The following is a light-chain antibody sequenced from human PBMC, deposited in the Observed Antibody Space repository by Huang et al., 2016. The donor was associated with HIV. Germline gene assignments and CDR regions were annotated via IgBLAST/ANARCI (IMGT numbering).Light chain of an antibody. CDR3: QQYYTYPHS. J-gene: IGKJ2*03. Sequence: AIRLTQSPSSLSASTGDRVTITCRASPGISSYLAWYQQKPGKAPKLLLSSASTLQSGVPSRFSGSGFGTDFTLTISSLQSEDLGTYHCQQYYTYPHSFGQGTKLEIK. V-gene: IGKV1-8*01. CDR1: PGISSY. CDR2: SAS.